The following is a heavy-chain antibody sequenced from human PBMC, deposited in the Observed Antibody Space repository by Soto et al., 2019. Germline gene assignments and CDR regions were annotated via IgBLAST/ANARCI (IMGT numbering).Heavy chain of an antibody. CDR1: GFTFSNYE. CDR3: ARESIGCGGDCLDY. D-gene: IGHD2-21*01. CDR2: IDTSGDAM. Sequence: AVGSLRLSCAVSGFTFSNYEWNWVRQAPGKGLEWISYIDTSGDAMFYADSVKGRFAVSRDNTMNSLYLQMNSLRAEDTAAYYCARESIGCGGDCLDYWGQGTLVTSPQ. J-gene: IGHJ4*02. V-gene: IGHV3-48*03.